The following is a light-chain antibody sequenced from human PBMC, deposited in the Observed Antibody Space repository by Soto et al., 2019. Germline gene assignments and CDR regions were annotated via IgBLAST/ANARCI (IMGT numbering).Light chain of an antibody. CDR1: QGISSW. Sequence: DIQMTQSPSSVSASVGDRVSITCRASQGISSWLAWYQQKPGRAPKLLIYTGSSLQSGVPSRFSGTGSGTYFTLTISSMQPEDVATYYCQQAKSFPLTFGGGTKVEIK. CDR2: TGS. CDR3: QQAKSFPLT. J-gene: IGKJ4*01. V-gene: IGKV1-12*01.